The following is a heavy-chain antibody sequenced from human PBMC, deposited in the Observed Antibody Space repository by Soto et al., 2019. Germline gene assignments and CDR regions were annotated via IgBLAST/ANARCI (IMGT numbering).Heavy chain of an antibody. Sequence: SETLSLTCTVSGGSINSSTSYWGWIRQPPGKGLEWIGSSNYSGSTYYSPSLKSRVTISADTSKNQFSLKLSSVTAADTAVYYCARPVNYYYYYMDVWGKGTMVTVSS. CDR1: GGSINSSTSY. CDR2: SNYSGST. CDR3: ARPVNYYYYYMDV. J-gene: IGHJ6*03. V-gene: IGHV4-39*01.